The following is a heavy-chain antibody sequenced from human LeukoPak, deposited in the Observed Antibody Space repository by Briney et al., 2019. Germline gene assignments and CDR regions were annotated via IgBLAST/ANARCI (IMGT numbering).Heavy chain of an antibody. J-gene: IGHJ6*03. CDR1: GGSISSSSYY. CDR3: ARVRRRAEDYYYYMDV. Sequence: SETLSLTCTVSGGSISSSSYYWGWIRQPPGKGLEWIGSIYYSGSTYYNPSLKSRVTISVDTSKNQFSLKLSSVTAADTAVYYCARVRRRAEDYYYYMDVWGKGTTVTVSS. V-gene: IGHV4-39*07. D-gene: IGHD1-26*01. CDR2: IYYSGST.